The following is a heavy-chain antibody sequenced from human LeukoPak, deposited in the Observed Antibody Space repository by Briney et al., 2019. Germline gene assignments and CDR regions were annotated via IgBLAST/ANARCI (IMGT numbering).Heavy chain of an antibody. Sequence: SETLSLTCAVSGDSISSHYWWSWVRQPPGKGLEWIGEIYHSGSTNYNPSLKSRVTISVDKSKYQFSLKLTSLTAADTAVYYCARKGYTYGTFDYWGLGTLVTVPS. D-gene: IGHD5-18*01. J-gene: IGHJ4*02. CDR3: ARKGYTYGTFDY. V-gene: IGHV4-4*02. CDR1: GDSISSHYW. CDR2: IYHSGST.